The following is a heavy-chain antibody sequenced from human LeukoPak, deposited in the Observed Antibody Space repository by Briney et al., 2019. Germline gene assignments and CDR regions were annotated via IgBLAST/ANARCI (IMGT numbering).Heavy chain of an antibody. V-gene: IGHV3-74*01. J-gene: IGHJ5*02. CDR3: AREELGYCSSTSCYDVVNWFDP. Sequence: RGSLRLSCAASGFTFSSYWMHWVRQAPGKGLVWVSRMLSDESSNTYADSVKGRFTISRDNAKTTLYLQMNSLRAEDTAVYYCAREELGYCSSTSCYDVVNWFDPWGQGTLVTVS. CDR2: MLSDESSN. CDR1: GFTFSSYW. D-gene: IGHD2-2*01.